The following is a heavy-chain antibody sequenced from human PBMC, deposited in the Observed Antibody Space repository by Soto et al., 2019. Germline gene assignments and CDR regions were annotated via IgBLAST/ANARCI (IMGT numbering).Heavy chain of an antibody. V-gene: IGHV4-39*01. CDR1: GGSISSSSYY. CDR3: ARRIAVALYYFDY. D-gene: IGHD6-19*01. J-gene: IGHJ4*02. CDR2: IYYSGST. Sequence: SETLSLTCTVSGGSISSSSYYWGWIRQPPGKGLEWIGSIYYSGSTYYNPSLKSRVTISVDTSKNPFSLKLSSVTAADTAVYYCARRIAVALYYFDYWGQGTLVTVSS.